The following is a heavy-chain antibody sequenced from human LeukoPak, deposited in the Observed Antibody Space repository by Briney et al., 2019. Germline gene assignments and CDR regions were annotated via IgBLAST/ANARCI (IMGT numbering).Heavy chain of an antibody. CDR2: ISGSGGST. D-gene: IGHD2-21*01. Sequence: PGGSLRLSCAASGFTFSSYAMSWVRQAPGKGLEWVSAISGSGGSTYYADSVKGRFTISRDNSKNTLYLQMNSLRAEDTAVYYCAKVGLAYCGGDCYAYFQHWGQGTLVTVSS. J-gene: IGHJ1*01. CDR3: AKVGLAYCGGDCYAYFQH. V-gene: IGHV3-23*01. CDR1: GFTFSSYA.